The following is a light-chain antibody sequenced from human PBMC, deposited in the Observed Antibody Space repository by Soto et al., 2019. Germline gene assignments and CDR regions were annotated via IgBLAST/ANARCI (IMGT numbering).Light chain of an antibody. J-gene: IGKJ1*01. CDR1: QSVSSN. V-gene: IGKV3-15*01. CDR3: QQYNNWPPDRT. CDR2: GAS. Sequence: EIVMTQSPATLSVSPGERATLSRRASQSVSSNLAWYQQKPGQAPRLLIYGASTRATGIPARFSGSGSGTEFTLTISSLQSEDFAIYFCQQYNNWPPDRTFGQGTKVEIK.